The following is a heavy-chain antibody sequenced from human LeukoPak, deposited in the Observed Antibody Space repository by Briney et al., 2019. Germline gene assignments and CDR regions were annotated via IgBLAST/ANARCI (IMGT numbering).Heavy chain of an antibody. CDR3: ASQAGLSSSGFDC. Sequence: SETLSLTCTVSGGSISSSSYYWGWIRQPPGKGLEWIGSIYYSGSTYYNPSLKSRVTISVDTSKNQFSLKLSSVTAADTAVYYCASQAGLSSSGFDCWGQGTLVTVSS. CDR1: GGSISSSSYY. CDR2: IYYSGST. D-gene: IGHD6-6*01. J-gene: IGHJ4*02. V-gene: IGHV4-39*01.